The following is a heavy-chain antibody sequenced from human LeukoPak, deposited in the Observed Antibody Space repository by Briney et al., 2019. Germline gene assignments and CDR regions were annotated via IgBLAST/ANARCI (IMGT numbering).Heavy chain of an antibody. Sequence: SETLSLTRTVSGGSISSSRYSWGWIRQPPGKGLEWIGSIYYSGSTYYNPSLKSRVTISVDTSKSQFSLKLSSVTAADTAVYYCASQPHDDAFDIWGQGTMVTVSS. CDR2: IYYSGST. J-gene: IGHJ3*02. CDR3: ASQPHDDAFDI. V-gene: IGHV4-39*01. CDR1: GGSISSSRYS.